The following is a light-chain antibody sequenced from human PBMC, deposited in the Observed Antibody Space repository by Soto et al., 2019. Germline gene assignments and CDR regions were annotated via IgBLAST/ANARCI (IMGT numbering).Light chain of an antibody. V-gene: IGLV2-14*01. CDR1: SSDVGGYNY. CDR2: EVS. J-gene: IGLJ2*01. CDR3: SSYTRSTALEV. Sequence: QSVLTQPASVSGSPGQSITISCTGTSSDVGGYNYVSWYQQHPCKAPKLMIYEVSNRPSGVSNRFSGSKSGNTASLTISGLQAEDEADYYCSSYTRSTALEVFGGGTKLTVL.